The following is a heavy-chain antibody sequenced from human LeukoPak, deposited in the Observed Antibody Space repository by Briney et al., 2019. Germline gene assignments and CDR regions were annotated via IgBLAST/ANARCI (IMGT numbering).Heavy chain of an antibody. CDR1: GYFFNTYW. J-gene: IGHJ4*02. CDR3: ARYTGSFIPLDY. V-gene: IGHV5-51*01. D-gene: IGHD3-10*01. CDR2: ISPDDSYT. Sequence: GESLTISCEGSGYFFNTYWVAWVRQTPGKGLEWMGIISPDDSYTRYSPSFAGHITISADKSISTAYLQWTSLKASDSAMYYCARYTGSFIPLDYWGQGTLVTVSS.